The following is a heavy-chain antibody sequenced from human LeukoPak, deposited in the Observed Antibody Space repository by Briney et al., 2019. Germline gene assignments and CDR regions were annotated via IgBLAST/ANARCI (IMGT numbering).Heavy chain of an antibody. D-gene: IGHD1-26*01. CDR2: INHSGST. CDR3: AREAGIIVGAGKIDY. CDR1: GGSFSGYY. J-gene: IGHJ4*02. Sequence: PSETLSLTCAVYGGSFSGYYWSWIRQPPGKGLEWIGEINHSGSTNYNPSLKSRVTISVDTSKNQFSLKLSSVTAADTAVYYCAREAGIIVGAGKIDYWGQGTLVTVSS. V-gene: IGHV4-34*01.